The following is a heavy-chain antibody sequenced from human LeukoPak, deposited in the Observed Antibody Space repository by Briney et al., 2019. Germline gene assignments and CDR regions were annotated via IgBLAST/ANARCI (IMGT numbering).Heavy chain of an antibody. D-gene: IGHD4-17*01. J-gene: IGHJ3*02. CDR3: ASALGDYGDAFDI. CDR2: INHSGST. CDR1: GGSFSGYY. Sequence: SETLSLTCAVYGGSFSGYYWSWIRQPPGKGLEWIGEINHSGSTNYNPSLKSRVTISVDTSKNQFSLKVSSVTAADTAVYYCASALGDYGDAFDIWGQGTMFTVSS. V-gene: IGHV4-34*01.